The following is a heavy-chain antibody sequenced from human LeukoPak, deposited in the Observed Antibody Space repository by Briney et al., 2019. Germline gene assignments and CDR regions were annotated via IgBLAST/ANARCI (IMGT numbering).Heavy chain of an antibody. D-gene: IGHD3-22*01. CDR1: GFTFSSYG. Sequence: PGRSLRLSCAASGFTFSSYGMHWVRQAPGKGLGWVAIIWYDGSNKYYADSVKGRFTISRDNSKNTLYLQMNSLRAEDTAVYYCARGVMYYDSSGYRFDYWGQGILVTVSS. V-gene: IGHV3-33*01. J-gene: IGHJ4*02. CDR2: IWYDGSNK. CDR3: ARGVMYYDSSGYRFDY.